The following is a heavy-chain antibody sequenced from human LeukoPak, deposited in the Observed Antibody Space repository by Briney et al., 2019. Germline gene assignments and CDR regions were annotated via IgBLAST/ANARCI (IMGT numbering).Heavy chain of an antibody. CDR3: ATKYNGNYLNRFDP. CDR2: HYFVDSDT. Sequence: GESLKISCHGYGYSFTSYWISWVRHATGQGLGWSGIHYFVDSDTRYSPSFQGQVTISADKSTSTAYLQWSSRKASDTALYYRATKYNGNYLNRFDPWGQGTLVTVSS. J-gene: IGHJ5*02. CDR1: GYSFTSYW. V-gene: IGHV5-51*01. D-gene: IGHD1-7*01.